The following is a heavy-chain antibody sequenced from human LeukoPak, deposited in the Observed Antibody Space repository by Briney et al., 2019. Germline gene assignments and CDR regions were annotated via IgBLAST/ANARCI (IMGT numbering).Heavy chain of an antibody. J-gene: IGHJ5*02. CDR3: AKVGVAGGYYWFDP. V-gene: IGHV3-23*01. Sequence: GGSLRLSCEASGFTFSSYRMNWVRQAPGKGLEWVSAITGSGGYTYNADSVKGRFTISRDNSKNTLYLQMNSLRAEDTAVYYCAKVGVAGGYYWFDPWGQGTLVTVSS. CDR2: ITGSGGYT. D-gene: IGHD6-19*01. CDR1: GFTFSSYR.